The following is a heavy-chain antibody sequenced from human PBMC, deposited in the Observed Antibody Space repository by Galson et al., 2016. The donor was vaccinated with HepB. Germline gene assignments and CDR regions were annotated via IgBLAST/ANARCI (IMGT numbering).Heavy chain of an antibody. Sequence: SVKVSCKASGYTFTSSYMHWVRQAPGQGLEWMGIINPSGGRTRYAQEFKGRVTITRDMSTSTAYMELSSLRSEDTAVYYCAADTTGGFDIGGLWWFDPWGQGTLVTVSS. D-gene: IGHD2-8*02. J-gene: IGHJ5*02. CDR3: AADTTGGFDIGGLWWFDP. CDR1: GYTFTSSY. CDR2: INPSGGRT. V-gene: IGHV1-46*01.